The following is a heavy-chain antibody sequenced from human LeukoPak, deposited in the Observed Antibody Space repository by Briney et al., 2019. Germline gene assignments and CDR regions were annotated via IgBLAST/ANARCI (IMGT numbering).Heavy chain of an antibody. CDR3: ARLIPYYYDSSGYFD. V-gene: IGHV1-2*02. D-gene: IGHD3-22*01. J-gene: IGHJ4*02. CDR2: INPNSGGT. CDR1: GYTFTGYY. Sequence: KPGASVKVSCKASGYTFTGYYMHWVRQAPGQGLEWMGWINPNSGGTNYAQKFQGRVTMTRDTSISTAYMELSRLRSDDTAVYYCARLIPYYYDSSGYFDWGQGTLVTVSS.